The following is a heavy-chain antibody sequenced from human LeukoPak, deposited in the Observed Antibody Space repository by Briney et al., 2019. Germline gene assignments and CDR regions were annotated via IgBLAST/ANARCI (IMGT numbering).Heavy chain of an antibody. CDR1: GGTFSSYV. V-gene: IGHV1-69*04. CDR3: ARGGTMVRGVIISTWFDP. Sequence: SVKVSCKASGGTFSSYVISWVRQAPGQGLEWMGRIIPILGIANNAQKFQGRVTITADKSTSTAYMELSSLRSEDTAVYYCARGGTMVRGVIISTWFDPWGQGTLVTVSS. CDR2: IIPILGIA. D-gene: IGHD3-10*01. J-gene: IGHJ5*02.